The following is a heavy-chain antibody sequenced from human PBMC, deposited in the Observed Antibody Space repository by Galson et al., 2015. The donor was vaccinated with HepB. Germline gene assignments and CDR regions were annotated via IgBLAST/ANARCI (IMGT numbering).Heavy chain of an antibody. J-gene: IGHJ4*02. CDR1: GFTFSSYS. CDR2: ISSSSSYI. CDR3: AREGQGGATTIFDY. Sequence: SLRVYCLASGFTFSSYSMNWVRQAQGKGLEWGSSISSSSSYIYYADSVKGRFTISRDNAKNSLYLQMNSLRAEDTAVYYCAREGQGGATTIFDYWGQGTLVTVSS. V-gene: IGHV3-21*01. D-gene: IGHD1-26*01.